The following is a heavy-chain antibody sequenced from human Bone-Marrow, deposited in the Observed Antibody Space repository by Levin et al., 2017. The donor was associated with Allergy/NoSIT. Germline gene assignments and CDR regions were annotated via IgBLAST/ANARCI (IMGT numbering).Heavy chain of an antibody. CDR1: GFTFSSYA. V-gene: IGHV3-30-3*01. Sequence: GGSLRLSCAVSGFTFSSYAMHWVRQAPGKGLEWVAVISNDGSNKYYADSVKGRFTISRDNAKNTLYLQMNSLRPEDTAVYYCTGLFYYWGQGTLVTVSS. CDR3: TGLFYY. J-gene: IGHJ4*02. CDR2: ISNDGSNK.